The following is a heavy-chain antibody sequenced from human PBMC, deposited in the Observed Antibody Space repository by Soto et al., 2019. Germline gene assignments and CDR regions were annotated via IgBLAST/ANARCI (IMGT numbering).Heavy chain of an antibody. Sequence: SVKVSCKASGGTFSSYTISWVRQAPGQGLEWMGRIIPILGIANYAQKFQGRVTITADKSTSTAYMELSSLRSEDTAVYYCARTKVGSSSWYDYWGRGTLVTVSS. J-gene: IGHJ4*02. CDR2: IIPILGIA. CDR1: GGTFSSYT. CDR3: ARTKVGSSSWYDY. D-gene: IGHD6-13*01. V-gene: IGHV1-69*02.